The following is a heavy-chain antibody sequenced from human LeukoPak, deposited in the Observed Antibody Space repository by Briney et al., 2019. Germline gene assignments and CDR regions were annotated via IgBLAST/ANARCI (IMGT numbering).Heavy chain of an antibody. V-gene: IGHV3-30*18. CDR2: TSYDGSNK. CDR1: GFTFTNYC. Sequence: GGSLRLSCAASGFTFTNYCMHWVRQAPGKGLEWVAVTSYDGSNKYYADSVKGRFTISRDNSRNTLYLQMNSLRTEDTAVYYCAKGRVGANGYYYYGMDVWGQGTTVTVSS. J-gene: IGHJ6*02. CDR3: AKGRVGANGYYYYGMDV. D-gene: IGHD1-26*01.